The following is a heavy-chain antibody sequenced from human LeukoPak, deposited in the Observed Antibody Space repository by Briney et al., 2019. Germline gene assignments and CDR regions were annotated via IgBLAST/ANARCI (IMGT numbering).Heavy chain of an antibody. CDR3: AKRIHSTSCCVFDY. D-gene: IGHD2-2*01. V-gene: IGHV3-64*01. CDR1: GFTFSSYA. CDR2: ISNKGGST. Sequence: GGSLRLSCAASGFTFSSYAMHWVRQAPGKGLESVAGISNKGGSTYYVNSVKGRFTISRDNSKNTLYLEMGSLRAEDMAAYYCAKRIHSTSCCVFDYWGQGTLVTVSS. J-gene: IGHJ4*02.